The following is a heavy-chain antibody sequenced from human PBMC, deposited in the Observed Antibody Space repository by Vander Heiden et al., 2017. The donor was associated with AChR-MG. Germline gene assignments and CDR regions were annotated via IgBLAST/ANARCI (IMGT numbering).Heavy chain of an antibody. J-gene: IGHJ5*02. CDR2: ITASGSGSTT. CDR1: GFTFSNYA. D-gene: IGHD2-15*01. V-gene: IGHV3-23*01. CDR3: AKGGWTSFSDP. Sequence: EVQLLESGGGLVQPGGSLRLSCAASGFTFSNYAMSWVRQAPGKGLECVSTITASGSGSTTYYADSVKGRFTISRDNSKNTLYLQMNSLRAEDTAVYFCAKGGWTSFSDPWGQGTLVTVSS.